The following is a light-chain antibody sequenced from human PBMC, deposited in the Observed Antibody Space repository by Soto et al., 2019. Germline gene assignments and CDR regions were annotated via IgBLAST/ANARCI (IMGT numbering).Light chain of an antibody. J-gene: IGKJ5*01. CDR2: DAF. CDR3: QQRNYWPIT. CDR1: QGVSSY. Sequence: IVLTQSPATLSLSPGEKATLSCRASQGVSSYLAWYQQKPGQAPRLLIYDAFNRATGVPARFRGSGSGTDFTLTISGLEPEDFAVYYCQQRNYWPITFGQGTRLEIK. V-gene: IGKV3D-11*01.